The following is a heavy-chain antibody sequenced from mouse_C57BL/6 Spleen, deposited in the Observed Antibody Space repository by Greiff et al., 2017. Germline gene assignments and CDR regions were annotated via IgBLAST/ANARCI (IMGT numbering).Heavy chain of an antibody. Sequence: EVQGVESGGGLVQPGGSLSLSCAASGFTFTDYYMSWVRQPPGKALEWLGFIRNKANGYTTEYSASVKGRFTISRDNSQSILYLQMNALRAEDSATYYCARFRLYYGSSWGYFDYWGQGTTLTVSS. V-gene: IGHV7-3*01. CDR3: ARFRLYYGSSWGYFDY. CDR2: IRNKANGYTT. D-gene: IGHD1-1*01. CDR1: GFTFTDYY. J-gene: IGHJ2*01.